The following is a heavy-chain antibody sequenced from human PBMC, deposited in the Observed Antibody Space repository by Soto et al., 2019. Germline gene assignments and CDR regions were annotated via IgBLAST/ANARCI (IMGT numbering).Heavy chain of an antibody. D-gene: IGHD6-25*01. CDR1: GFTVSRNY. J-gene: IGHJ3*02. Sequence: EVQVMESGGDLVQPGGSLRLSCEAAGFTVSRNYMSWVRQAPGKGLECVSVVYTNGNTYFADSVKGRFTVSRDNSRNTLYLQMNSLRVEDTAVYFCARSAAVIAGYAFETWGPGTMVTVSS. CDR2: VYTNGNT. V-gene: IGHV3-66*01. CDR3: ARSAAVIAGYAFET.